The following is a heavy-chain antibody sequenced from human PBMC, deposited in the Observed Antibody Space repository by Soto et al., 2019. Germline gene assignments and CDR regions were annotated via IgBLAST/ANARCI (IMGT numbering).Heavy chain of an antibody. CDR1: GFIFSTHA. CDR3: ATDXXGSXTLFDD. D-gene: IGHD3-10*01. Sequence: QVQLVESGGGVVQPGRSLRLSCAASGFIFSTHAMHWVRQAPGEGLNWVAGIWYDGSEKYYADSVRGRFIISRDNSKNTLYLXMNSLXPEDXAVYYCATDXXGSXTLFDDWGQGTLVTVSS. V-gene: IGHV3-33*01. J-gene: IGHJ4*02. CDR2: IWYDGSEK.